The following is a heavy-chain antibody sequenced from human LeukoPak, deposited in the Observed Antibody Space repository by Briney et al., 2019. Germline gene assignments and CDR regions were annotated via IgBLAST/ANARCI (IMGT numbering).Heavy chain of an antibody. CDR1: GFTFDDYT. CDR2: ITWDGGTT. CDR3: ARDRTAEAGNDYYMGV. J-gene: IGHJ6*03. Sequence: GGSLRLSCAASGFTFDDYTMHWVRQPPGKGLEWISLITWDGGTTYYADSVRGRFTISRDNSKNALFLRMNSLRPEDTALYYCARDRTAEAGNDYYMGVWGNGTTVIVSS. V-gene: IGHV3-43*01. D-gene: IGHD6-13*01.